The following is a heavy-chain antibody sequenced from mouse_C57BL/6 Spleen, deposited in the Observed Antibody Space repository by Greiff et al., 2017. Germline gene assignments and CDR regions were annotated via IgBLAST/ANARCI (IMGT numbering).Heavy chain of an antibody. CDR3: ARRYGSSYELYYYAMDY. CDR1: GYTFTSYW. CDR2: IYPGSGST. J-gene: IGHJ4*01. Sequence: QVQLQQSGAELVKPGASVKMSCKASGYTFTSYWITWVKQRPGQGLEWIGDIYPGSGSTNYNEKFKSKATLTVDTSSSTAYMQLSSLTSEDSAVYYCARRYGSSYELYYYAMDYWGQGTSVTVSS. V-gene: IGHV1-55*01. D-gene: IGHD1-1*01.